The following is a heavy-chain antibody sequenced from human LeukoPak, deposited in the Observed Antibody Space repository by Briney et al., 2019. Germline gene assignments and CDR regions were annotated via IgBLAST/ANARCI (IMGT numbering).Heavy chain of an antibody. V-gene: IGHV1-18*01. Sequence: ASVKVSCKASGYTFTTYGISWVRQAPGQGLEWMGWISGYDGNTKYAQELQGRVTMTTDTSASTAYMELRSLRSDDTAVYYCARDCSTSCYWFDPWGQGTLVTVAS. J-gene: IGHJ5*02. CDR3: ARDCSTSCYWFDP. CDR2: ISGYDGNT. CDR1: GYTFTTYG. D-gene: IGHD2-2*01.